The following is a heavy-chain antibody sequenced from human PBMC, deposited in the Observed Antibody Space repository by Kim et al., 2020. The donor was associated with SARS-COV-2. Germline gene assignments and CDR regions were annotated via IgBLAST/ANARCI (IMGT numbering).Heavy chain of an antibody. J-gene: IGHJ4*02. CDR2: IYYSGST. Sequence: SETLSLTCTVSGGSISISSYYWGWIRQPPGKGLEWIGSIYYSGSTYYNPSLKSRVTISVDTSKNQFSLKLSSVTAADTAVYYCARRSIRITIFGVVSRYFDYWGQGTLVTVSS. D-gene: IGHD3-3*01. CDR3: ARRSIRITIFGVVSRYFDY. V-gene: IGHV4-39*01. CDR1: GGSISISSYY.